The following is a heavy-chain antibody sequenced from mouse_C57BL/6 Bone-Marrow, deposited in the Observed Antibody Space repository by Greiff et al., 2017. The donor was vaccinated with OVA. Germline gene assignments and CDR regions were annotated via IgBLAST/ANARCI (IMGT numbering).Heavy chain of an antibody. CDR3: ARKEVPYYSNNVGAAMDY. CDR1: GYTFTSYW. V-gene: IGHV1-69*01. CDR2: IDPSDSYT. J-gene: IGHJ4*01. D-gene: IGHD2-5*01. Sequence: QVQLQQPGAELVMPGASVKLSCKASGYTFTSYWMHWVKQRPGQGLEWIGEIDPSDSYTNYNQKFKGKSTLTVDKSSSTAYMQLSSLTSEDSAVYYCARKEVPYYSNNVGAAMDYWGQGTSVTVSS.